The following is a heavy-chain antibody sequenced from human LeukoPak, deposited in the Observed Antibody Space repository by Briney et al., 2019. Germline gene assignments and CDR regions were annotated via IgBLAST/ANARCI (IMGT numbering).Heavy chain of an antibody. Sequence: PARSLTLSCAPSGFTFSSYGMHWVRPAPGKVLEWVAVIWYDGSNKYYADSVKGRFTISRDNSKNTLYLQMNSRRAEDTAVYYCARGLDIVVVPAATVDYWGQGTLVTVSS. J-gene: IGHJ4*02. D-gene: IGHD2-2*03. V-gene: IGHV3-33*01. CDR3: ARGLDIVVVPAATVDY. CDR2: IWYDGSNK. CDR1: GFTFSSYG.